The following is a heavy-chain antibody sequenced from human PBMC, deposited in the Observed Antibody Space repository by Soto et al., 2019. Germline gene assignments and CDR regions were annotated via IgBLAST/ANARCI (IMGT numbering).Heavy chain of an antibody. V-gene: IGHV4-39*07. CDR3: ARDKITGLFDY. CDR1: GGSISSSSYF. J-gene: IGHJ4*02. D-gene: IGHD2-8*02. Sequence: SETLSLTCSVSGGSISSSSYFWGWIRQPPGTGLEWIGEINHSGSTNYNPSLKSRVTISVDTSKNQFSLKLTSVTAADTAVYYCARDKITGLFDYWGQGTLVTVSS. CDR2: INHSGST.